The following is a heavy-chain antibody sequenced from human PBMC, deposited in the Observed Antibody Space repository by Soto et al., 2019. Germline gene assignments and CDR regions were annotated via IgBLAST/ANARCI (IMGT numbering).Heavy chain of an antibody. CDR3: TTPPSSLYYYYGMDV. CDR1: GFTFGDYA. CDR2: IRSKAYGGTT. D-gene: IGHD6-6*01. Sequence: LRLSCTASGFTFGDYAMSWVRQAPGKGLEWVGFIRSKAYGGTTEYAASVKGRFTISRDDSKSIAYLQMNSLKTEDTAVYYCTTPPSSLYYYYGMDVWGQGTTVTVSS. J-gene: IGHJ6*02. V-gene: IGHV3-49*04.